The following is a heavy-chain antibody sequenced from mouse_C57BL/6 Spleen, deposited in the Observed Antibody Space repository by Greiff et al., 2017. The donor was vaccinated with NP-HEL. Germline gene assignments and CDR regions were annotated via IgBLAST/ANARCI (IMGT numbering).Heavy chain of an antibody. CDR3: MRYYSNYGYFDV. J-gene: IGHJ1*03. Sequence: VKLMESGAELVRPGASVTLSCKASGYTFTDYEMHWVKQTPVHGLEWIGAIDPETGGTAYNQKFKGKAILTADKSSSTAYMELRSLTSEDSAVYYCMRYYSNYGYFDVWGTGTTVTVSS. V-gene: IGHV1-15*01. CDR2: IDPETGGT. D-gene: IGHD2-5*01. CDR1: GYTFTDYE.